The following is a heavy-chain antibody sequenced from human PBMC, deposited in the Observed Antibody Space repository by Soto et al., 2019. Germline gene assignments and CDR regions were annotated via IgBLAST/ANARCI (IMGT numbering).Heavy chain of an antibody. J-gene: IGHJ4*02. CDR1: GDSISSDNYY. Sequence: QVQLQESGPGLVKPSQTLSLTCTVSGDSISSDNYYWSWIRQPPGKGLEWIGYIYDSGSTYYHSSLKRQVTLSVATPKNQFSQQQSSVTAADTAVYYCARVRWNGEYSDYWGQGPLVNVSS. V-gene: IGHV4-30-4*01. CDR3: ARVRWNGEYSDY. CDR2: IYDSGST. D-gene: IGHD1-1*01.